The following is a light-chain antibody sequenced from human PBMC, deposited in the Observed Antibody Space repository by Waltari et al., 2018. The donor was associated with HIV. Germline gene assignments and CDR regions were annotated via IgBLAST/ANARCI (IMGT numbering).Light chain of an antibody. Sequence: QSALTQPPSASGSPGQSVTISCTGTSSHVGGYNYVSWYQQHPGKAPKLMIYEVSKRPSGVPDRFSGSKSGNTASLTVSGLQAEDEADYYCSSYAGSNNFGRVFGTGTKVTVL. CDR2: EVS. J-gene: IGLJ1*01. V-gene: IGLV2-8*01. CDR3: SSYAGSNNFGRV. CDR1: SSHVGGYNY.